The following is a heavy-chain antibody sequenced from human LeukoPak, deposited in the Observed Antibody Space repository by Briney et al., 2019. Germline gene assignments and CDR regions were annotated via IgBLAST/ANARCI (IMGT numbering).Heavy chain of an antibody. D-gene: IGHD4-11*01. CDR2: IYYSGTT. V-gene: IGHV4-39*01. J-gene: IGHJ4*02. CDR3: ARYWGYNSNRSLDS. CDR1: GGSISSTRCY. Sequence: SETLSLTCTVSGGSISSTRCYWGWIRQPPGKGLEWIGSIYYSGTTYNNPSLKGRVTISIDTSKNQSSLKLRSVTAADTALYYCARYWGYNSNRSLDSWGQGALVTVSS.